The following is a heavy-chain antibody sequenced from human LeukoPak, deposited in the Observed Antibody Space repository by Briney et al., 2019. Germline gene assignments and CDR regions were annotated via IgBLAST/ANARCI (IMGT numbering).Heavy chain of an antibody. V-gene: IGHV4-39*01. CDR2: IYYSGST. CDR1: GGSISSSSYY. D-gene: IGHD2-21*02. Sequence: SETLSPTCTVSGGSISSSSYYWGWIRQPPGKGLEWIGSIYYSGSTYYNPSLKSRVTISVDTSKNQFSLKLSSVTAADTAVYYCARGNIVVVTAIDYWGQGTLVTVSS. J-gene: IGHJ4*02. CDR3: ARGNIVVVTAIDY.